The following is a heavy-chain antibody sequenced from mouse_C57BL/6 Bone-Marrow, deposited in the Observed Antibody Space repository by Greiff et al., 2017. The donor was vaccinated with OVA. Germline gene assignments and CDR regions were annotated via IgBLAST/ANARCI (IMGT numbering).Heavy chain of an antibody. V-gene: IGHV14-4*01. D-gene: IGHD1-1*01. CDR1: GFNIKDDY. CDR2: IDPENGDT. J-gene: IGHJ1*03. Sequence: VQLQQSGAELVRPGASVKLSCTASGFNIKDDYMHWVKQRPEQGLEWIGWIDPENGDTEYALKFQGKATITADTSSNTAYLQLSSLTSEDTAVYYCTGDYYGSSYWYFDVWGTGTTVTVSS. CDR3: TGDYYGSSYWYFDV.